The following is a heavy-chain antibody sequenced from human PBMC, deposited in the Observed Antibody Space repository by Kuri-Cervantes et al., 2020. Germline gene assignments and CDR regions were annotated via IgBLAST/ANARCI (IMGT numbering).Heavy chain of an antibody. J-gene: IGHJ4*02. Sequence: ESLKISCSVSGGSISSYYWSWIRQSPGKGLEWIGYIYYSGGTTYNPSLKSRVTIAVDTSKNQFSLELSSVTAADTAVYYCARLRYSGSSSYSDYWGQGTLVTVSS. V-gene: IGHV4-59*08. CDR2: IYYSGGT. CDR1: GGSISSYY. CDR3: ARLRYSGSSSYSDY. D-gene: IGHD6-6*01.